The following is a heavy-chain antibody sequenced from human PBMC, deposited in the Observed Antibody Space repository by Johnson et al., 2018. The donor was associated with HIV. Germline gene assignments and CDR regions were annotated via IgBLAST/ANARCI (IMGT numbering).Heavy chain of an antibody. J-gene: IGHJ3*02. V-gene: IGHV3-30-3*01. CDR2: ISYDGSNK. D-gene: IGHD3-16*01. CDR1: GFTFSSYA. CDR3: AKGLGGALDI. Sequence: QVQLVESGGGLVKPGGSLRLSCAASGFTFSSYAMHWVRQAPGKGLEWVEVISYDGSNKYYADSVKGRFTISRDNSKNTLYLQMNSLRAEDTAVYYCAKGLGGALDIWGQGTMVTVSS.